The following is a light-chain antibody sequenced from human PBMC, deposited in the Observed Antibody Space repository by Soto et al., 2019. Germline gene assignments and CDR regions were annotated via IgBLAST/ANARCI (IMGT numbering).Light chain of an antibody. V-gene: IGLV1-51*01. CDR1: GSNIGNNF. J-gene: IGLJ3*02. CDR3: ATWDNSPAAEV. Sequence: QSVLTQPPSVSAAPGQKVTISCSGSGSNIGNNFVSWYRQFPGTAPKLLIYDTNRRPSGIPDRFSGSKSGTSATLDITGLQAGEEAGYYCATWDNSPAAEVFGRRNK. CDR2: DTN.